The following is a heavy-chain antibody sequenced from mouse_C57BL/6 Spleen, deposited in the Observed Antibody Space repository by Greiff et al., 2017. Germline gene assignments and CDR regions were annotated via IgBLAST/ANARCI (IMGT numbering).Heavy chain of an antibody. CDR2: ISGGGGNN. CDR3: ARPYDYDELFDY. V-gene: IGHV5-9*01. Sequence: EVQLVESGGGLVKPGGSLKLSCAASGFSFSSYTMSWVRQTPEKRLEWVATISGGGGNNYYPDYVKGRFTISRDNAKNTLYLQMSSLRSEDKALYYCARPYDYDELFDYWGQGTTLTVSS. CDR1: GFSFSSYT. J-gene: IGHJ2*01. D-gene: IGHD2-4*01.